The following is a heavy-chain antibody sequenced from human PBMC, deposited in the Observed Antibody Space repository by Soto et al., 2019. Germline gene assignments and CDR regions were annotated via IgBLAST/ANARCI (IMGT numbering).Heavy chain of an antibody. V-gene: IGHV4-31*03. CDR1: GDSINSGNYY. J-gene: IGHJ6*02. Sequence: QVQLQESGPGLVKPSQTLSLTCSVSGDSINSGNYYWNWIRQHPGKGLEWIGYIFNAGSTYFSPSLGGRATISSDTSQTRFSLDLSSVTAADTAVYFCARDRGFGMDVWGQGTTVTVSS. CDR2: IFNAGST. CDR3: ARDRGFGMDV.